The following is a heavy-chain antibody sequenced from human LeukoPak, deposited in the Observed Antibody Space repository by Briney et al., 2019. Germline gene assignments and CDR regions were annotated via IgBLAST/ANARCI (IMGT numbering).Heavy chain of an antibody. Sequence: SVKVSCKASGGTFSSYAISWVRQAPGQGLEWMGGIIPIFGTANYAQKFQGRVTITTDESTSTAYMELSSLRSEDTAVYYCARAIYYYGSGSYYDYWGQGTLVTVSS. V-gene: IGHV1-69*05. CDR3: ARAIYYYGSGSYYDY. J-gene: IGHJ4*02. CDR2: IIPIFGTA. CDR1: GGTFSSYA. D-gene: IGHD3-10*01.